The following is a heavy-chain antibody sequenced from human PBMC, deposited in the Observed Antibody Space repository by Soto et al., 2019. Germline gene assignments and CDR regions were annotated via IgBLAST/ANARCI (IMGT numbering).Heavy chain of an antibody. D-gene: IGHD4-17*01. CDR1: GGSISGGVYY. J-gene: IGHJ2*01. V-gene: IGHV4-30-4*01. CDR2: IFDSGST. Sequence: PSETLSLTCTVSGGSISGGVYYWSWIRQPPGKGLEWIGYIFDSGSTYYNPSLKSRVTISVDTSKNQFSLRLSSVTAADTAVYYCAREIIPLTTDWYFDLWGRGTLVTVSS. CDR3: AREIIPLTTDWYFDL.